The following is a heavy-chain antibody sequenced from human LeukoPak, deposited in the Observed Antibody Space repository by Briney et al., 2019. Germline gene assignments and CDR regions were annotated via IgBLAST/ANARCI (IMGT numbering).Heavy chain of an antibody. D-gene: IGHD5-24*01. J-gene: IGHJ6*02. CDR1: GFTFSSYA. Sequence: GGSLRLSCAASGFTFSSYAMSWVRQAPGKGLEWVSTFSGSGGSTYYADSVKGRFTISRDNSKNTLYLQMNSLRAEDTAVYYCARGWAYYGMDVWGQGTTVTVSS. CDR3: ARGWAYYGMDV. CDR2: FSGSGGST. V-gene: IGHV3-23*01.